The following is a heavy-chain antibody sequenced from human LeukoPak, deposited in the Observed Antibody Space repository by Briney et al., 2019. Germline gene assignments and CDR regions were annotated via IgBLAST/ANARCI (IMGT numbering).Heavy chain of an antibody. Sequence: SETLSLTCTVSGGSISSYYWSWIRQPAGKGLEWIGRIYSSGSTNYNPSLKSRVTMSVDTSKDQFSLRLSSVTAADTAVYYCARARARVPYHMDVWGKGTTVTVSS. CDR1: GGSISSYY. J-gene: IGHJ6*03. CDR2: IYSSGST. V-gene: IGHV4-4*07. D-gene: IGHD3-10*01. CDR3: ARARARVPYHMDV.